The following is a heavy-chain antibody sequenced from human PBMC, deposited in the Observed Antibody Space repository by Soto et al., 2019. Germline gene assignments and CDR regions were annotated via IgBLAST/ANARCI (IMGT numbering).Heavy chain of an antibody. CDR1: GGTFSSYA. D-gene: IGHD1-1*01. Sequence: SVKVSCKASGGTFSSYAISWVRQAPGQGLEWMGGIIPIFGTANYAQKFQGRVTITADESTSTAYMELSSLRSEDTAVYYCARNWNRSKPPGTPGDYYYSYGMDVWGQGTTVTVSS. CDR3: ARNWNRSKPPGTPGDYYYSYGMDV. CDR2: IIPIFGTA. V-gene: IGHV1-69*13. J-gene: IGHJ6*02.